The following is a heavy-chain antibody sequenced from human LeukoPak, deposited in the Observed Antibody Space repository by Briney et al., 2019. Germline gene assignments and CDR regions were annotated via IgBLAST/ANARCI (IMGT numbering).Heavy chain of an antibody. CDR1: GGSISSGGYY. Sequence: SETLSLTCTVSGGSISSGGYYWSWIRQHPGKGLEWIGYIYYSGSTYYNPSLKSRVTISVDTSKNQFSLKLSSVTAADTAVYYCARQYSGDYASGFDYWGQGTLVTVSS. J-gene: IGHJ4*02. D-gene: IGHD4-17*01. CDR2: IYYSGST. V-gene: IGHV4-31*03. CDR3: ARQYSGDYASGFDY.